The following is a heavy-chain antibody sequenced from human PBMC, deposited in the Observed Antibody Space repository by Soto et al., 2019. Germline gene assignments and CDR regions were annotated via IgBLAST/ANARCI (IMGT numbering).Heavy chain of an antibody. Sequence: QVQLVQSGAEVKKPGASVKVSCKASGYTFTSYDINWVRQATGQGLEWMGWMNPNSGNTGYAQKFQGRVTMTRNNSIITADMELSHLSSEYTDVYYCARGSRDFWSGEPRHRRYYYYGMDVWGQGTTVTVSS. CDR3: ARGSRDFWSGEPRHRRYYYYGMDV. V-gene: IGHV1-8*01. J-gene: IGHJ6*02. D-gene: IGHD3-3*01. CDR1: GYTFTSYD. CDR2: MNPNSGNT.